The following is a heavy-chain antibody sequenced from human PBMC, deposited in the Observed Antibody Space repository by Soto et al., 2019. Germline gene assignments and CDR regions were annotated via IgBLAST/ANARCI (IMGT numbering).Heavy chain of an antibody. CDR1: GSSITGAGHS. CDR3: ARDTAGHWISPDGSEYYYRAV. Sequence: PSETLSLTCTVSGSSITGAGHSWSWIRQLPGKGLEWIGRVSYSGDTYLNPSLKSRGVISLDTSKNDFSLKLTSVTAADTAAYFWARDTAGHWISPDGSEYYYRAVWGKGTRVTVSS. V-gene: IGHV4-31*03. J-gene: IGHJ6*03. D-gene: IGHD1-1*01. CDR2: VSYSGDT.